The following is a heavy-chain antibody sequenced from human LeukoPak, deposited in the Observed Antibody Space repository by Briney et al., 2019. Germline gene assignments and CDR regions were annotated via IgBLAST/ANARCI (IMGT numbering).Heavy chain of an antibody. CDR2: ISSSGSTI. D-gene: IGHD1-26*01. CDR3: AKDYEPLVGVHRWGDWFDP. CDR1: GFTFSDYY. Sequence: GGSLRLSCAASGFTFSDYYMSWIRQAPGKGLEWVSYISSSGSTIYYADSVKGRFTISRDNSKNTLYLQMNSLRAEDTAVYYCAKDYEPLVGVHRWGDWFDPWGQGTLVTVSS. J-gene: IGHJ5*02. V-gene: IGHV3-11*01.